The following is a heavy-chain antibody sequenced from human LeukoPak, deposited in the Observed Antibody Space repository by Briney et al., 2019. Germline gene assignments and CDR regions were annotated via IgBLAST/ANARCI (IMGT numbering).Heavy chain of an antibody. CDR2: INHSGST. CDR1: GGSFSGYY. D-gene: IGHD5-12*01. Sequence: PSETLSLTCAVYGGSFSGYYWSWIRQPPGKGLEGIGEINHSGSTNYNPSLKSRVTISVDTSKNQFSLKLSSVTAADTAVYYCARWSDIVATSPLYYFDYWGQGTLVTVSS. J-gene: IGHJ4*02. CDR3: ARWSDIVATSPLYYFDY. V-gene: IGHV4-34*01.